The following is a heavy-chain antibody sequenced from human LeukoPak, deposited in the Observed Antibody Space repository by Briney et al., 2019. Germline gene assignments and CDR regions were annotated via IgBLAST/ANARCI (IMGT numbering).Heavy chain of an antibody. D-gene: IGHD1-26*01. CDR2: ISWNSGSI. V-gene: IGHV3-9*01. Sequence: GGSLRLSCAASGFTFDDYAMHWVRQAPGKGLEWVSGISWNSGSIGYADSVKGRFTISRDNAKNSLYLQMNSLRAEDTALYYCAKATKWELLRAFDIWGQGTMVTVSS. J-gene: IGHJ3*02. CDR1: GFTFDDYA. CDR3: AKATKWELLRAFDI.